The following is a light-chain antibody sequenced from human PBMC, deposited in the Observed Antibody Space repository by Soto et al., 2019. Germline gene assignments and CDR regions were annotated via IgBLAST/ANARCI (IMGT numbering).Light chain of an antibody. CDR2: EVS. Sequence: QSVLTQPPSASGSPGQSVTISCTGTDSDIGAYTYVSWYQHHPGTAPKLIIYEVSNRPSGVSSRFSGSMSGNTASLTISGLQAEDEADYYCGSYTGTIYVFGTGTK. CDR1: DSDIGAYTY. V-gene: IGLV2-14*01. CDR3: GSYTGTIYV. J-gene: IGLJ1*01.